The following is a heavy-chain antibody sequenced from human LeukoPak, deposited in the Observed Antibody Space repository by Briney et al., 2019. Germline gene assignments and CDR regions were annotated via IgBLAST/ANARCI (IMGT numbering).Heavy chain of an antibody. V-gene: IGHV1-3*01. J-gene: IGHJ4*02. Sequence: ASVKVSCKASGYTFTSYAMHWVRQAPGQRLEWMGWINAGNGNTKYSQKFQGRVTITADESTSTAYMELSSLRSEDTAVYYCAREKRLLWFGDRHFDYWGQGTLVTVSS. CDR2: INAGNGNT. D-gene: IGHD3-10*01. CDR3: AREKRLLWFGDRHFDY. CDR1: GYTFTSYA.